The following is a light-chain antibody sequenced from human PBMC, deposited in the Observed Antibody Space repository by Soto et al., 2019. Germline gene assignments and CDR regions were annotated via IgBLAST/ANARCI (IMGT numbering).Light chain of an antibody. CDR1: QSFSSSY. V-gene: IGKV3-20*01. CDR3: QQYGSLGT. CDR2: GTS. Sequence: EKVLTQSPGTLSLSPGERATLSCRASQSFSSSYVAWYLQKPGQAPRLLIYGTSTRATGVPDRFSGSGSQTDFTLTISRLEPEDFAVYYCQQYGSLGTFGQGTRVEIK. J-gene: IGKJ1*01.